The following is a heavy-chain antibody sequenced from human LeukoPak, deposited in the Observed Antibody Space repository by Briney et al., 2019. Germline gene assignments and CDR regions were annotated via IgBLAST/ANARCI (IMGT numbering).Heavy chain of an antibody. CDR2: ISSSSSTI. CDR3: AKSGWFGEPWAFDI. D-gene: IGHD3-10*01. Sequence: PGGSLRLSCAASGFTFSSYSMNWVRQAPGKGLEWVSYISSSSSTIYYADSVKGRFTISRDNAKNSLYLQMNSLRAEDTAVYYCAKSGWFGEPWAFDIWGQGTMVTVSS. CDR1: GFTFSSYS. V-gene: IGHV3-48*01. J-gene: IGHJ3*02.